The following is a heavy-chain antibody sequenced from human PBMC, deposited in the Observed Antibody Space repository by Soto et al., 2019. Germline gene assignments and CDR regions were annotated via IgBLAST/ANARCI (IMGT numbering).Heavy chain of an antibody. CDR1: GFTFSSYW. V-gene: IGHV3-74*01. J-gene: IGHJ4*02. CDR2: INSDGSST. D-gene: IGHD6-19*01. Sequence: EVQLVESGGGLVQPGGSLRLSCAASGFTFSSYWMHWVRQAPGKGLVWVSRINSDGSSTSYADSVKGRFTISRDNANNTLYLQMNSLRAEDTAVYYCARRRGSSGWKTNFDYWGQGTLVTVSS. CDR3: ARRRGSSGWKTNFDY.